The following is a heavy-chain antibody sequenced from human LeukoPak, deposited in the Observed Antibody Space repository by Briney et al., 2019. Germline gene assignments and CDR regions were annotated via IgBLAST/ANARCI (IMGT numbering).Heavy chain of an antibody. V-gene: IGHV4-61*02. D-gene: IGHD3-22*01. Sequence: SQTLSLTCTVSGGSIGSGSYYWSWIRQPAGKGLEWIGRISTSGSTNYNPSLKSRVTISVDTSKNQFSLKLSSVTAADTAVYYCARDEAGSGYIDYWGQGTLVTVSS. CDR3: ARDEAGSGYIDY. CDR1: GGSIGSGSYY. CDR2: ISTSGST. J-gene: IGHJ4*01.